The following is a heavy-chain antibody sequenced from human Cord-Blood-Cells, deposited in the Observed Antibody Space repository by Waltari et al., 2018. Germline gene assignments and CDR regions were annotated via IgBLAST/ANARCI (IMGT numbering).Heavy chain of an antibody. J-gene: IGHJ4*02. CDR3: AREGDSSSWFDY. CDR2: IYTSGST. Sequence: QVQLQESGPGLVKPSETLSLPCTVSGGPISSYYRSWFRQPAGKGLEWIGRIYTSGSTNYNPSLKSRVTMSVDTSKNQFSLKLSSVTAADTAVYYCAREGDSSSWFDYWGQGTLVTVSS. V-gene: IGHV4-4*07. D-gene: IGHD6-13*01. CDR1: GGPISSYY.